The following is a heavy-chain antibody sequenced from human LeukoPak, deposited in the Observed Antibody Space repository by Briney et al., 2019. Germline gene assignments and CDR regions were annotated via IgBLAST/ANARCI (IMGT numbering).Heavy chain of an antibody. J-gene: IGHJ4*02. D-gene: IGHD5-12*01. Sequence: SQTLSLTCTVSGGSISSGGYYWSWIRQHPGKGLEWIGYIYYSGSTYYNPSLKSRVTISVDTSKNQFSLKLSSVTAADTAVYYCARWLRFAYYFDYWGRGTLVTVSS. V-gene: IGHV4-31*03. CDR2: IYYSGST. CDR1: GGSISSGGYY. CDR3: ARWLRFAYYFDY.